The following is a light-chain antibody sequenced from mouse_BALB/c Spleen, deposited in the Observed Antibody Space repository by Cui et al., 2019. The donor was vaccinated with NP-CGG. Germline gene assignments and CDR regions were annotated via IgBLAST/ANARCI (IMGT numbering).Light chain of an antibody. CDR2: GTN. Sequence: QAVVTQEPPLTTSPGETVTLTCRSSTGAVTTRNYANWVQEKPDHLFTGLIGGTNNRAPGVPARFSGSLIGDKAALTITGAQTEDETIYFCALWYSNHWVFGGGTKLTVL. V-gene: IGLV1*01. CDR1: TGAVTTRNY. J-gene: IGLJ1*01. CDR3: ALWYSNHWV.